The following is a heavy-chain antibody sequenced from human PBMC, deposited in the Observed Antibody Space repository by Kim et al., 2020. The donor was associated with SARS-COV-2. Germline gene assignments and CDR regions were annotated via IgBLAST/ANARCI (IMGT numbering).Heavy chain of an antibody. CDR3: AKRNIAARPGDFQH. Sequence: GGSLRLSCAASGFTFDDYAMHWVRQAPGKGLEWVSGISWNSGSIGYADSVKGRFTISRDNAKNSLYLQMNSLRAEDTALYYCAKRNIAARPGDFQHWGQGTLVTVSS. D-gene: IGHD6-6*01. J-gene: IGHJ1*01. V-gene: IGHV3-9*01. CDR1: GFTFDDYA. CDR2: ISWNSGSI.